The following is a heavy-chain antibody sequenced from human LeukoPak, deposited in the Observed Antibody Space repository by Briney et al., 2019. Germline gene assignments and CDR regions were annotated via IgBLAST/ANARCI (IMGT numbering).Heavy chain of an antibody. V-gene: IGHV3-48*01. CDR1: GFTFSSYN. CDR3: ARVVGATSSF. Sequence: GGSLRLSCLASGFTFSSYNINWVRQAPGKGLEWVSYISSSGSSIYYADSVKGRSTVSRDNAKNSLYLQMNSLRAEDTAMYYCARVVGATSSFWGQGTLVTVSS. D-gene: IGHD1-26*01. CDR2: ISSSGSSI. J-gene: IGHJ4*02.